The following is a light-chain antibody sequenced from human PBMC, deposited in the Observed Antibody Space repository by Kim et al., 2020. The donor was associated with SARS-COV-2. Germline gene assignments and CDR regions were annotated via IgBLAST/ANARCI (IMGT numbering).Light chain of an antibody. Sequence: SYELTQPPSVSVSPGQTARITCSGDALPNQYAYWYQQKPGQAPVLLIYKDSERPSGIPERLSGSSSGTTVTLTISGVQAEDEADYYCQSADSSGSWVFGGGTQLTVL. CDR2: KDS. CDR1: ALPNQY. J-gene: IGLJ3*02. V-gene: IGLV3-25*03. CDR3: QSADSSGSWV.